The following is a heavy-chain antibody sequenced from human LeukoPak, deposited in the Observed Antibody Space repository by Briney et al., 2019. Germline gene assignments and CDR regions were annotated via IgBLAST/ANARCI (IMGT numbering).Heavy chain of an antibody. V-gene: IGHV3-30-3*01. J-gene: IGHJ4*02. CDR1: GFTVSSNY. CDR3: ARGVEMATILQSFFDY. CDR2: ISYDGSNK. D-gene: IGHD5-24*01. Sequence: PGGSLRLSCAASGFTVSSNYMSWVRQAPGKGLEWVAVISYDGSNKYYADSVKGRFTISRDNSKNTLYLQMNSLRAEDTAVYYCARGVEMATILQSFFDYWGQGTLVTVSS.